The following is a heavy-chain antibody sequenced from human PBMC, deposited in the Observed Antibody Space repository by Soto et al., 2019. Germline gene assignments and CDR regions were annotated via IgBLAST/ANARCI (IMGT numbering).Heavy chain of an antibody. J-gene: IGHJ5*02. CDR2: IFYLGSS. CDR1: SDFS. Sequence: SDFSWGWVRQPPGKGLEWIGSIFYLGSSYYNPSLKSRVTMSVDTSKNQFSLRLRSVTAADTALYFCARHSLALRKNNWFDPWGQGIMVTVSS. D-gene: IGHD3-3*02. CDR3: ARHSLALRKNNWFDP. V-gene: IGHV4-39*01.